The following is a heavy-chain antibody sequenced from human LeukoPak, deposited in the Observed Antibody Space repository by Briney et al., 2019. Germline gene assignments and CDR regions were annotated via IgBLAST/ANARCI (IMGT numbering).Heavy chain of an antibody. D-gene: IGHD6-19*01. CDR1: GFTFSSYA. Sequence: HAGGSLRLSCAASGFTFSSYAMSWVRQAPGKGLEWVSAISGSGGSTYYADSVKGRFTISRDNSKNTLYLQLNSLRAEDTAVYYCAKQGSSGWWGNYFDYWGQGTLVTVSS. CDR3: AKQGSSGWWGNYFDY. CDR2: ISGSGGST. J-gene: IGHJ4*02. V-gene: IGHV3-23*01.